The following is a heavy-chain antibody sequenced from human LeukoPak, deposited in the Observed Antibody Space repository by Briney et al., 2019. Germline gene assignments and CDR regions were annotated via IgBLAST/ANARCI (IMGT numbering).Heavy chain of an antibody. D-gene: IGHD5-12*01. CDR1: GYTFTGYY. Sequence: ASVRVFCRASGYTFTGYYMHWVRQAPGQGLEWMGWINPNSGGTNYAQKLQRRVTMTRDTSISTAYMELSRLRSDDTAVYYCAAEYSGYVNWFDPWGQGTLVTVSS. V-gene: IGHV1-2*02. CDR2: INPNSGGT. CDR3: AAEYSGYVNWFDP. J-gene: IGHJ5*02.